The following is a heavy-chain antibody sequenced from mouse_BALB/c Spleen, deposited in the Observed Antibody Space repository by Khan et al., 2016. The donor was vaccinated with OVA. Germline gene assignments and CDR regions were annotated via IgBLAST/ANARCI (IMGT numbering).Heavy chain of an antibody. CDR1: GFTFTSYG. Sequence: LVQSGGSRKLSCAASGFTFTSYGMHWIRQAPEKGLKWVAYISSDSNTIYYADTVKGRFTISRDNPKNTLFLQMTSLRSGDTAMYFCATSYFYGYYFDYWGQGTTLTVSS. CDR2: ISSDSNTI. CDR3: ATSYFYGYYFDY. D-gene: IGHD1-1*01. J-gene: IGHJ2*01. V-gene: IGHV5-17*02.